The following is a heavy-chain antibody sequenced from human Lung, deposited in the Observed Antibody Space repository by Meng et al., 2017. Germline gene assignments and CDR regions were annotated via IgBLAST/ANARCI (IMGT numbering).Heavy chain of an antibody. CDR3: ARAEWLLMGEFFDY. D-gene: IGHD3-3*01. CDR1: GGSISSGDYY. V-gene: IGHV4-30-4*01. Sequence: QVQLQEPGPGLVKPSQTLSLTCTGSGGSISSGDYYWSWLRQPPGKGLEWIGYIYYSGSTYYNPSLKSRVTISVDTSKNQFSLKLSSVTAADTAVYYCARAEWLLMGEFFDYWGQGTLVTVSS. J-gene: IGHJ4*02. CDR2: IYYSGST.